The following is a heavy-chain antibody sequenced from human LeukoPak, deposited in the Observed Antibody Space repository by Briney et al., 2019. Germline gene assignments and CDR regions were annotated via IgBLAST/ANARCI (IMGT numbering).Heavy chain of an antibody. D-gene: IGHD3-16*01. V-gene: IGHV1-69*13. CDR1: GGSFHTYP. J-gene: IGHJ3*02. CDR3: ARPVWDTSPGAFDI. CDR2: LIPLFGTA. Sequence: SVHVSCQACGGSFHTYPCNWVRQAPGRRREWMGGLIPLFGTANYAQKFQGRVTITADESTSTTYLELSSLTSEDTAVYYCARPVWDTSPGAFDIWGQGTMVTVSS.